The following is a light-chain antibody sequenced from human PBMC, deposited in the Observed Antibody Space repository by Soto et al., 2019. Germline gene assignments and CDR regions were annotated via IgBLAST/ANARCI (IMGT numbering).Light chain of an antibody. V-gene: IGLV2-23*01. CDR2: EDS. Sequence: QSVLTQPASVSGSPGQSITISCTGTSSDVGTYDLVSWYQQHPGEAPKLMIYEDSKRPSGVSNRFSGSKSGNTASLTISGLQAEDEADYYCCSYAGGSTMIFGGGTKVTVL. J-gene: IGLJ2*01. CDR3: CSYAGGSTMI. CDR1: SSDVGTYDL.